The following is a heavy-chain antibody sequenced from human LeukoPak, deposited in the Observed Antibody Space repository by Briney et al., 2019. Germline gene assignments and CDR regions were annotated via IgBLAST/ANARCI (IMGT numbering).Heavy chain of an antibody. V-gene: IGHV3-15*01. CDR3: TTERSSTSCCIDY. D-gene: IGHD2-2*01. CDR2: FKSKTDGGTT. J-gene: IGHJ4*02. Sequence: GGSLRLSCAASGFTFSNAWMSWVRQAPGKGLEWVGRFKSKTDGGTTDYAAPVKGRFTISRDDSKNTLYLQMNSLKTEDTAVYYCTTERSSTSCCIDYWGQGTLDTVSS. CDR1: GFTFSNAW.